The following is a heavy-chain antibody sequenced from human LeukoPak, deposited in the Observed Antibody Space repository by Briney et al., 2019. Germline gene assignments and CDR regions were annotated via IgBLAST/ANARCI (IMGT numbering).Heavy chain of an antibody. Sequence: PGGSLRLSCAASGLTFSSYGMHWVRQAPGKGLEWVAVIWYDGSNKYYADSVKGRFTISRDNSKNTLYLQMNSLRAEDTAVYYCARDPRYCSSTSCPLSFDYWGQGTLVTVSS. D-gene: IGHD2-2*01. CDR1: GLTFSSYG. V-gene: IGHV3-33*01. J-gene: IGHJ4*02. CDR3: ARDPRYCSSTSCPLSFDY. CDR2: IWYDGSNK.